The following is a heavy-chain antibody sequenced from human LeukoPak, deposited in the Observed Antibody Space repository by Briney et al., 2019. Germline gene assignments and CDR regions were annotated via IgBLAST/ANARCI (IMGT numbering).Heavy chain of an antibody. D-gene: IGHD3-16*01. V-gene: IGHV3-21*01. CDR1: GFTFSRYA. CDR2: VGNAGPYI. Sequence: GGSLRLSCAASGFTFSRYAMNWVRQAPGKGLEWVSSVGNAGPYIYYADSVKGRFTFSRDNAKNSLYLQMNSLRDEDTAVYYCARGDDSQQRNDALDIWGQGTMVTVSS. CDR3: ARGDDSQQRNDALDI. J-gene: IGHJ3*02.